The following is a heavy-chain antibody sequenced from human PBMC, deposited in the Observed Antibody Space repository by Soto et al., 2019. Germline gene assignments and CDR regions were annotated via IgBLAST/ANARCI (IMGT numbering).Heavy chain of an antibody. CDR2: IYYSGST. D-gene: IGHD3-10*01. Sequence: QVQLQESGPGLVKPSQTLSLTCTVSGGSISSGGYYWSWIRQHPGKGLEWIGYIYYSGSTYYNPSRKSRXXIXVXXSKNQFSLKLSSVPAADTAVYYGARGARGVHYFDYWGQGTLVTVSS. V-gene: IGHV4-31*03. CDR1: GGSISSGGYY. CDR3: ARGARGVHYFDY. J-gene: IGHJ4*02.